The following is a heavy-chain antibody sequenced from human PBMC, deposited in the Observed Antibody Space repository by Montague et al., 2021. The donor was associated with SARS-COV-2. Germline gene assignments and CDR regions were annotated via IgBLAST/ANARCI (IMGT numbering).Heavy chain of an antibody. J-gene: IGHJ4*01. V-gene: IGHV4-39*07. CDR2: IYTSGST. D-gene: IGHD3-9*01. CDR3: ARESFHLTVDYHDDLDY. Sequence: SETLSLTCTVSGGSISSSSYYWDWIRQPAGKGLEWIGRIYTSGSTYYNPSLKSRVTISVDTSKNQFSLKLSSVTAADTAVYYCARESFHLTVDYHDDLDYWGQGTLVTVSS. CDR1: GGSISSSSYY.